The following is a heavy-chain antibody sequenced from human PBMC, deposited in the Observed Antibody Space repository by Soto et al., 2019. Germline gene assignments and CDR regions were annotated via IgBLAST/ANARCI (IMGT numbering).Heavy chain of an antibody. Sequence: ASVKVSCKASGYTFTGYYMHWVRQAPGQGLEWMGWINPNSGGTNYAQKFQGWVTMTRDTSISTAYMELSRLRSDDTAVYYCARDPNYYDSSGYVLGWFDPWGQGTLVTVS. CDR3: ARDPNYYDSSGYVLGWFDP. CDR2: INPNSGGT. J-gene: IGHJ5*02. CDR1: GYTFTGYY. V-gene: IGHV1-2*04. D-gene: IGHD3-22*01.